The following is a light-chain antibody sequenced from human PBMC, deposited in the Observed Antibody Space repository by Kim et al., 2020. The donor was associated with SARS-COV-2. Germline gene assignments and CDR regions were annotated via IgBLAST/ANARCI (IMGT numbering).Light chain of an antibody. V-gene: IGKV3-11*01. CDR1: QSVSSY. CDR2: DAS. CDR3: QQRSNWPIT. Sequence: FSPGARAPLSCRASQSVSSYLAWYQQKPGQAPRLRIYDASNRATGIPARFSGSGSGTDFTLTISSLEPEDFAVYYCQQRSNWPITFGQGTRLEIK. J-gene: IGKJ5*01.